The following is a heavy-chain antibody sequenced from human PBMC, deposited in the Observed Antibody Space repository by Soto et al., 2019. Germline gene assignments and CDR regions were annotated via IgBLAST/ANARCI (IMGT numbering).Heavy chain of an antibody. CDR1: GGSISSGGYY. CDR2: IYYTGST. CDR3: ARGLLWFGELNWFDP. J-gene: IGHJ5*02. D-gene: IGHD3-10*01. V-gene: IGHV4-31*03. Sequence: QVQLQESGPGLVKPSQTLSLTCTVSGGSISSGGYYWSWIRQHPGKGLEWIGYIYYTGSTYYNPSLKSRVTISVDTSKNQFSLKLSSVTAADTAVYYCARGLLWFGELNWFDPWGQGTLVTVSS.